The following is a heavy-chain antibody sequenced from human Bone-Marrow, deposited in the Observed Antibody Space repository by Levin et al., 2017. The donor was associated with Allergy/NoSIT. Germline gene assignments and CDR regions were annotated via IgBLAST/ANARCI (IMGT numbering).Heavy chain of an antibody. CDR3: AKHMRYCSGGNCQSTNYFAMDV. CDR2: ITGSGGDT. CDR1: GFTFSDYA. Sequence: GGSLRLSCAASGFTFSDYAVSWVRQAPGKGLEWVSVITGSGGDTFYSDSVKGRFTTSRDNSKTTLYLQLSSLRADDTAVYFCAKHMRYCSGGNCQSTNYFAMDVWGQGTTVTVSS. V-gene: IGHV3-23*01. J-gene: IGHJ6*02. D-gene: IGHD2-15*01.